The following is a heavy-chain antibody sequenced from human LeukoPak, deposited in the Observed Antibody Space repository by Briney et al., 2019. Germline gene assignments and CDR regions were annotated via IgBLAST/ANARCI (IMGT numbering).Heavy chain of an antibody. CDR2: ISGSGGST. V-gene: IGHV3-23*01. J-gene: IGHJ4*02. CDR1: GFTFSNNA. D-gene: IGHD6-13*01. CDR3: AIYHSSIAAAEFRVY. Sequence: HSGGSLRLSCAASGFTFSNNAMSWVRQAPGKGLEWVSAISGSGGSTYYADSVKGRFTISRDNSKNTLYLQMNSLRAEDTAVYYCAIYHSSIAAAEFRVYWGQGTLVTVSS.